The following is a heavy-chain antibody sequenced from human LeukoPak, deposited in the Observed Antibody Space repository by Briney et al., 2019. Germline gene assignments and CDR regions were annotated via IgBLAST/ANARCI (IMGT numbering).Heavy chain of an antibody. Sequence: GGSLRFSCAASGFTFSSYAMHWVRQAPGKGLDWVAVIPYDGSNKYYADSAKGRFTISRDNSKNTLYLQMNSLRAEDTAVYYCATEIVVVVAATPDEFDYWGRGTLVTVSS. J-gene: IGHJ4*02. D-gene: IGHD2-15*01. V-gene: IGHV3-30*04. CDR2: IPYDGSNK. CDR3: ATEIVVVVAATPDEFDY. CDR1: GFTFSSYA.